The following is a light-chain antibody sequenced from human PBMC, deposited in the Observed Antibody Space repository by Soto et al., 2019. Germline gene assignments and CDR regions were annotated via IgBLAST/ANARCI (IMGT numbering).Light chain of an antibody. CDR2: DDN. J-gene: IGLJ1*01. V-gene: IGLV1-51*01. CDR3: GSWDSSLSADV. Sequence: QSVMTQPPSVSAAPGQKVTISCPGSSSNIGGNSVSWYQQLPGTAPKLLIYDDNKRPSGIPDRFPGFQSGTSDTLGITGFPTGDEADYYCGSWDSSLSADVFGTGTKLTVL. CDR1: SSNIGGNS.